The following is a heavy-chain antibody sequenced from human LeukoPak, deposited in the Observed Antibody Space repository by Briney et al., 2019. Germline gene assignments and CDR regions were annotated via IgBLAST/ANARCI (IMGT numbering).Heavy chain of an antibody. J-gene: IGHJ4*02. Sequence: PGGSLRLSCAASGFIFSSYAMSWVRQAPGKGLEWVSAISGSGGSTYYADSVKGRFTISRDNSKNTLYLQMNSLRAEDTGVYYCAKDLSSGSRRAYWGQGTLVTVSS. CDR2: ISGSGGST. V-gene: IGHV3-23*01. CDR1: GFIFSSYA. CDR3: AKDLSSGSRRAY. D-gene: IGHD6-19*01.